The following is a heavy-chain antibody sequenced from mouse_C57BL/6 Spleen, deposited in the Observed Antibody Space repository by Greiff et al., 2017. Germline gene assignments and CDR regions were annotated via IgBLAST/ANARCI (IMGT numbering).Heavy chain of an antibody. CDR3: ARGGTLLWLRQGFDY. Sequence: VQLQQSGPELVKPGASVKISCKASGYAFSSSWMNWVKQRPGKGLEWIGRIYPGDGDTNYNGKFKGKATLTADKSSSTAYMQLSSLTSEDSAVYFCARGGTLLWLRQGFDYWGQGTTLTVSS. D-gene: IGHD2-2*01. J-gene: IGHJ2*01. CDR1: GYAFSSSW. V-gene: IGHV1-82*01. CDR2: IYPGDGDT.